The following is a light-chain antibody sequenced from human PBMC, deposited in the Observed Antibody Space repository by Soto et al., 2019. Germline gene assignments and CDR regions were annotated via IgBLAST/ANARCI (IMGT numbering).Light chain of an antibody. V-gene: IGLV2-8*01. CDR1: SSDVGGHNS. CDR2: EVS. J-gene: IGLJ3*02. CDR3: SSYAGSNDLV. Sequence: QSALTQPPSASGSPGQSVTISCTGTSSDVGGHNSVSWYQQHPGKAPKLMIYEVSKRPSGVPDRFSGSKSGNTASLTVSGLQAEDEADYYCSSYAGSNDLVFGGGTKVTV.